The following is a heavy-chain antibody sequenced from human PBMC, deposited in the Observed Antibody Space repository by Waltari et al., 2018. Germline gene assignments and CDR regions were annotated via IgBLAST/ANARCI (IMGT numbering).Heavy chain of an antibody. CDR2: IYASGST. J-gene: IGHJ6*02. V-gene: IGHV4-4*07. CDR1: GAYISSYY. Sequence: VQLQESGPGLVKPSETLSLICNVSGAYISSYYWNWIRQSAGKGLEWIGRIYASGSTSYNPSLESRISMSVVTSKNHFSLKLSSVTAADTGVYYCAGSSNFGIYGLDVWGQGTTVVVSS. CDR3: AGSSNFGIYGLDV. D-gene: IGHD3-3*01.